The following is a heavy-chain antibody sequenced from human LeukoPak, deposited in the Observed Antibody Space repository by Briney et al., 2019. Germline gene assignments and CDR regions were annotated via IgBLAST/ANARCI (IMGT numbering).Heavy chain of an antibody. CDR2: IIPSLAIA. CDR3: DY. J-gene: IGHJ4*02. CDR1: GGTFSNYA. D-gene: IGHD3-22*01. V-gene: IGHV1-69*04. Sequence: ASVKVSCKASGGTFSNYAINWVRQAPGQGLEWMGRIIPSLAIANYAQKFQDRVTIIADKSTSTAYYCARGGVRDDFSGYYFDYWGQGALVTVSS.